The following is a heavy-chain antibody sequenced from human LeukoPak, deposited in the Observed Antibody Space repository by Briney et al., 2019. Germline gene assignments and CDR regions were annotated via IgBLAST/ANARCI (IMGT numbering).Heavy chain of an antibody. CDR3: ARGFTIFGGGFDY. CDR2: IIPILGIA. V-gene: IGHV1-69*04. J-gene: IGHJ4*02. D-gene: IGHD3-3*01. Sequence: GASVKVSCKASGYTFSTYGISWVRQAPGQGLEWMGRIIPILGIANYAQKFQGRVTITADKSTSTAYMELSSLRSEDTAVYYCARGFTIFGGGFDYWGQGTLVTVSS. CDR1: GYTFSTYG.